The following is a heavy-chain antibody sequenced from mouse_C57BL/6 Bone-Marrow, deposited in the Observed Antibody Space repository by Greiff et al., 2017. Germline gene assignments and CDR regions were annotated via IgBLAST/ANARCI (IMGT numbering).Heavy chain of an antibody. D-gene: IGHD1-1*01. CDR3: ARDRDYGSWFAY. J-gene: IGHJ3*01. CDR1: GYTFTSYW. Sequence: QVQLQQPGAELVMPGASVKLSCKASGYTFTSYWMHWVKQRPGQGLEWIGEIDPSDSYTNYNQKFKGKSTLTVDKSSSTAYMQLSSLTYEDSAVYYCARDRDYGSWFAYWGQGTLVTVSA. V-gene: IGHV1-69*01. CDR2: IDPSDSYT.